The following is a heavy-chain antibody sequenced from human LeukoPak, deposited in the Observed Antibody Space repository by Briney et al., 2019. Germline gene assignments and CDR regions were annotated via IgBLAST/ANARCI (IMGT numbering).Heavy chain of an antibody. CDR3: ARELGSYSSSSQGDY. J-gene: IGHJ4*02. CDR1: GFTFSSYA. V-gene: IGHV3-30-3*01. D-gene: IGHD6-6*01. Sequence: GRSLRLSCAASGFTFSSYAMHWVRQAPGKGLEWVAVISYDGSNKYYADSVKGRFTISRDNSKNTLYLQMNSLRAEDTAVYYCARELGSYSSSSQGDYLGQGTLVTVSS. CDR2: ISYDGSNK.